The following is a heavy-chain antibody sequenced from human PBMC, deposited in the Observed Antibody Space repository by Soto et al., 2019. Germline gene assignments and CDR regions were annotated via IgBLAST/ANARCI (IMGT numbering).Heavy chain of an antibody. CDR2: ISYDGSNK. J-gene: IGHJ3*02. Sequence: HPGGSLRLSCAASGFTFSNYGMHWVRQAPGKGLEWVAVISYDGSNKYYADSVKGRFTISRDNSKNTLYLQMNSLRAEDTAVYYCAKEDDNGPRRTDFDIWGQGKMVTVSS. CDR1: GFTFSNYG. CDR3: AKEDDNGPRRTDFDI. V-gene: IGHV3-30*18. D-gene: IGHD1-1*01.